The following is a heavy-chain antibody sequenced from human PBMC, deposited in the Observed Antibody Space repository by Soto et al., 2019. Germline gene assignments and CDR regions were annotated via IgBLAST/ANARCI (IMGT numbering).Heavy chain of an antibody. CDR3: ARKSSIAALDV. V-gene: IGHV3-30*03. CDR1: GFTFSYFG. J-gene: IGHJ6*04. CDR2: ISNDGNNK. D-gene: IGHD6-6*01. Sequence: GGSLRLSCAASGFTFSYFGMYWVRQAPGQGLEWVAVISNDGNNKYYADSVKGRFTISGDKSKNTLYLQMSSLRVDDTAVYYCARKSSIAALDVWGKGTTVTVSS.